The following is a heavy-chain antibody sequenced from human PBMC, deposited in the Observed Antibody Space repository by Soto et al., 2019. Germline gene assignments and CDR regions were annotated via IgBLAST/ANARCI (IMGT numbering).Heavy chain of an antibody. CDR2: IIPIFGTA. V-gene: IGHV1-69*13. D-gene: IGHD6-19*01. J-gene: IGHJ4*02. CDR3: ARSNSGDFDY. Sequence: GASVKVSCKASGGTFTSYDIHWVRQAPGQGLEWMGGIIPIFGTANYAQKFQGRVTITADESTSTAYMELSSLRSEDTAVYYCARSNSGDFDYWGQGTLVTVSS. CDR1: GGTFTSYD.